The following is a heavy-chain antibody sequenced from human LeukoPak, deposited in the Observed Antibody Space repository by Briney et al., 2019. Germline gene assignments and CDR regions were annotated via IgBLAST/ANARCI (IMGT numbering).Heavy chain of an antibody. D-gene: IGHD6-13*01. V-gene: IGHV1-2*02. J-gene: IGHJ6*03. CDR2: INPNSGGT. Sequence: ASVKVSCKASGYTFTGNYMHWVRQAPGQGLEWMGWINPNSGGTNYAQKFQGRVTMTRDTSISTAYMELSRLRSDDTAVYYCARDELKQQLDYYYMDVWGKGTTVTVSS. CDR3: ARDELKQQLDYYYMDV. CDR1: GYTFTGNY.